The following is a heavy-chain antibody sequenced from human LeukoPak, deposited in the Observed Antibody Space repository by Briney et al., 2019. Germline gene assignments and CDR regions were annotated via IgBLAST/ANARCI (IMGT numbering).Heavy chain of an antibody. CDR1: GYTFTSYV. Sequence: ASVKVSCKASGYTFTSYVISWVRQAPGQGVGGMGWISAYNGNTNYAQKLQGRVTMTTDTSTSTAYMELRSLRSDDTAVYYCARTGDLDYYYYGMDVWGQGTTVTVSS. J-gene: IGHJ6*02. CDR3: ARTGDLDYYYYGMDV. CDR2: ISAYNGNT. V-gene: IGHV1-18*01. D-gene: IGHD4-17*01.